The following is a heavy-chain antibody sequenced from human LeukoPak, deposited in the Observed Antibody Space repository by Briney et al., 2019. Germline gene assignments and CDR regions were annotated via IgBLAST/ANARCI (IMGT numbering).Heavy chain of an antibody. Sequence: ASVKVSCKASGYTFTGYYMHWVRQAPGQGLEWMGWINPNSGGTNYAQKFQGRVTMTRDTSISTAYMELSRLRSDDTAVYYCASLRVVLRYFDWLSNFDYWGQGTLVTVSS. J-gene: IGHJ4*02. CDR1: GYTFTGYY. D-gene: IGHD3-9*01. V-gene: IGHV1-2*02. CDR2: INPNSGGT. CDR3: ASLRVVLRYFDWLSNFDY.